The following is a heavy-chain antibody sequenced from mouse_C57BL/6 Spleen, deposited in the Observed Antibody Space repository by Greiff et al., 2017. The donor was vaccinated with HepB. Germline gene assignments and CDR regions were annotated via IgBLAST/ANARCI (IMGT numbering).Heavy chain of an antibody. CDR3: AREGGRSWFAY. Sequence: ESGPGLVKPSQSLSLTCSVTGYSITSGYYWNWIRQFPGNKLEWMGYISYDGSNNYNPSLKNRISITRDTSKNQLFLKLNSVTTEDTATYYCAREGGRSWFAYWGQGTLVTVSA. V-gene: IGHV3-6*01. CDR1: GYSITSGYY. J-gene: IGHJ3*01. CDR2: ISYDGSN.